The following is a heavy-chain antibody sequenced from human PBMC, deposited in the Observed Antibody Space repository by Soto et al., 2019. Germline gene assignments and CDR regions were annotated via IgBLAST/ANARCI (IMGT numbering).Heavy chain of an antibody. V-gene: IGHV1-8*01. CDR2: MNPNSGNT. CDR3: ARARSCSRGSCYYDP. D-gene: IGHD2-15*01. CDR1: GYTFSSYE. J-gene: IGHJ5*02. Sequence: EASVKVSCKASGYTFSSYEINWVRQATGQGLEWMGWMNPNSGNTGYAQKFQGRVTMTRNTSITTAYMELSSLRSEDTAVYYCARARSCSRGSCYYDPWGQGTLVTVSS.